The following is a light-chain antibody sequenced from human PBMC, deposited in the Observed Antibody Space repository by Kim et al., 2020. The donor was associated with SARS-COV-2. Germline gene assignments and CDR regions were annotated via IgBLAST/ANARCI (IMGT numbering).Light chain of an antibody. Sequence: RATSNCKSSQSVLYRSKNKNYLAWYQQKPGQPPKLLIYWASTRESGVPDRFSGSGSGTDFTLTISSLQAEDVAVYYCQQYYSTPVTFGQGTKLEI. CDR1: QSVLYRSKNKNY. CDR2: WAS. CDR3: QQYYSTPVT. V-gene: IGKV4-1*01. J-gene: IGKJ2*01.